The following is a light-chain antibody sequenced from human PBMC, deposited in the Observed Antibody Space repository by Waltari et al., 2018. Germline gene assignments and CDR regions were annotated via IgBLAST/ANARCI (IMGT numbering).Light chain of an antibody. CDR3: QQYDGIVVT. Sequence: EIVLTQSPGTLSLSPGDRATLSCRASQTVSTIALSWYQQKPGQAPRVLIYSTYNRATGIPDRFSGSGSGTDFTLTINRLAPEAFAMYYCQQYDGIVVTFGGGTKVEIK. J-gene: IGKJ4*01. V-gene: IGKV3-20*01. CDR2: STY. CDR1: QTVSTIA.